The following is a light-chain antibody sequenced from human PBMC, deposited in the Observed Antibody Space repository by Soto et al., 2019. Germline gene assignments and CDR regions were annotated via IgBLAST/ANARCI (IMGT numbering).Light chain of an antibody. Sequence: EIVWTQSPGTLSLSPGERATLSCRASQSVSSSYLAWYQQKPGQAPRLLIYGASSRATGIPDRFSGSGSGKDFSLTISRLEPEDFAVYYCQQYGSAPLTFRGGTKVDIK. CDR1: QSVSSSY. CDR2: GAS. J-gene: IGKJ4*01. V-gene: IGKV3-20*01. CDR3: QQYGSAPLT.